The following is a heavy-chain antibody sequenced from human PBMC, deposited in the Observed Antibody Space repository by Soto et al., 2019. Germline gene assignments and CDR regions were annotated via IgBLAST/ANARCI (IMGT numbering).Heavy chain of an antibody. Sequence: SETLSLTCAVYGGSFSGYYWTWIRQPPGTGLEWIGEINHSGSTNYNPSLKSRVTISVDTSKNQFSLKLTSVTAADTAVYYCAREKITGLFDYWGKGTLGTVS. CDR3: AREKITGLFDY. D-gene: IGHD2-8*02. J-gene: IGHJ4*02. CDR2: INHSGST. CDR1: GGSFSGYY. V-gene: IGHV4-34*01.